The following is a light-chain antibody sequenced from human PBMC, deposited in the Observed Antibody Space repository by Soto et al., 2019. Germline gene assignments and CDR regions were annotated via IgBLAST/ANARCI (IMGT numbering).Light chain of an antibody. CDR3: QQYNSSPPMYT. CDR1: QRITSSY. Sequence: PGGRATLSFRTRQRITSSYLALYQQRPGQAPRLLIYGASSRATGIPDRFSGSGSGTDFTLTISRLEPEDFAVYYCQQYNSSPPMYTFGQGTKLEIK. J-gene: IGKJ2*01. CDR2: GAS. V-gene: IGKV3-20*01.